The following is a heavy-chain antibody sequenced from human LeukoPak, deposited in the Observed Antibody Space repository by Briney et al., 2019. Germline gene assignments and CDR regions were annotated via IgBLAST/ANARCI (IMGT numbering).Heavy chain of an antibody. CDR3: AKDRYSGLNTIDY. D-gene: IGHD6-13*01. J-gene: IGHJ4*02. CDR2: ISYDGSYK. V-gene: IGHV3-30*18. Sequence: GRSLRLSCAASEFTFSAYGMHWVRQAPGKGLEWVAVISYDGSYKFYADSVKGRFTISRDNSKSTLYLQMNSLRAEDTAVYYCAKDRYSGLNTIDYWGQGTLVTVSS. CDR1: EFTFSAYG.